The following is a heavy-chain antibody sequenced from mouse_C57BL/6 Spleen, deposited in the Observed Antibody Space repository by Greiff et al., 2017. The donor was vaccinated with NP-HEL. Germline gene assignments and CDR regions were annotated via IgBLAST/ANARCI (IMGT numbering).Heavy chain of an antibody. Sequence: VQLQQSVAELVRPGASVKLSCTASGFNIKNSYMHWVKQRPEQGLEWIGRIDPANGNTKYAPKFQGKATITADTSSNTAYLQLSSLTSEDTAIYYCATRQLRLPSYFDYWGQGTTLTVSS. D-gene: IGHD3-2*02. CDR3: ATRQLRLPSYFDY. V-gene: IGHV14-3*01. CDR1: GFNIKNSY. J-gene: IGHJ2*01. CDR2: IDPANGNT.